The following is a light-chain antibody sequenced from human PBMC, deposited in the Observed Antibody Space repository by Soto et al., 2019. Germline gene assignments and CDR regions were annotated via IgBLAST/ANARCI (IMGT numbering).Light chain of an antibody. CDR1: QSVFYSSNSQNY. CDR3: QQFFSPPPT. CDR2: WAS. J-gene: IGKJ1*01. V-gene: IGKV4-1*01. Sequence: DIVMTQSPDSLAVSLGERATINCKSSQSVFYSSNSQNYLAWYQKKPGQPPKLLLYWASTRESGVPDRFSGSGSGTDFTLTINTLQPEDVAVYYCQQFFSPPPTFGQGTKVEIK.